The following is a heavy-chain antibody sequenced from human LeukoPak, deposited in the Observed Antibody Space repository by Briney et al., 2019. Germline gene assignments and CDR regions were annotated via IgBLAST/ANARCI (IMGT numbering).Heavy chain of an antibody. Sequence: ASVKVSCKASGYTFTDYYMHWVRQAPGQGLEWMGRINPYSGGTNYAQEFQGGVTMTRDTSIATIYMELSRLRSNDTAVYYCARAGSYGPTDAFDIWGQGTMVTVSS. J-gene: IGHJ3*02. CDR3: ARAGSYGPTDAFDI. D-gene: IGHD3-10*01. CDR1: GYTFTDYY. CDR2: INPYSGGT. V-gene: IGHV1-2*06.